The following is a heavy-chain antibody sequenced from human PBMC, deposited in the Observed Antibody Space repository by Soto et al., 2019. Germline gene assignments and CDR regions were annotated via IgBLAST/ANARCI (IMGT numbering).Heavy chain of an antibody. V-gene: IGHV3-53*04. D-gene: IGHD4-17*01. CDR2: IYSGGST. J-gene: IGHJ4*02. Sequence: EVQLVESGGGLVQPGGSLRLSCAASGFTVSSNYMSWVRQAPGKGLEWVSVIYSGGSTYYADSVKGRFTISRHNSKNTLDLQRNSLSAEDTAVYYCARHYGDYRGNFDYWGQGTLVTVSS. CDR3: ARHYGDYRGNFDY. CDR1: GFTVSSNY.